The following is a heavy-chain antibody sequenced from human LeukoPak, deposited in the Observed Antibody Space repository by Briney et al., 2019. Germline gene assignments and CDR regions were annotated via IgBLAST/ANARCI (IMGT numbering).Heavy chain of an antibody. D-gene: IGHD3-16*01. CDR3: VRDLVFVWTPGDDFDF. CDR2: INEDSTTI. V-gene: IGHV3-74*01. Sequence: GGSLRLSCEASGFAFSAYWMHWVRQAPGKGLEWVSRINEDSTTITYADSVKGRFITSRDNRKQSLYLQMSNLRVEDTAVYYCVRDLVFVWTPGDDFDFWGQGTLATVSS. J-gene: IGHJ4*02. CDR1: GFAFSAYW.